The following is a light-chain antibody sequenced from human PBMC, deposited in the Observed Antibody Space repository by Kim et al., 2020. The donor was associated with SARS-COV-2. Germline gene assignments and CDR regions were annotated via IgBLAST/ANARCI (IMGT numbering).Light chain of an antibody. CDR3: QQYSDVPAI. Sequence: ASVGDRVTIPCQASQDISNYLNWYRQKSGKVPELLIYDVAILQTGVPSRFSGSGSGTDFTFTISSLQPEDVATYYCQQYSDVPAIFGGGTKVDIK. V-gene: IGKV1-33*01. CDR2: DVA. CDR1: QDISNY. J-gene: IGKJ4*01.